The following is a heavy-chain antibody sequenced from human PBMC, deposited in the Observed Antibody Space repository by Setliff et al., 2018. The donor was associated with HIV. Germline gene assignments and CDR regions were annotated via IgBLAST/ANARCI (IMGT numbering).Heavy chain of an antibody. Sequence: SETLSLTCSVSGGSISTTNYYWGWVRQPPGKGIEWIGIIYYRGSAYYDLSLKSRVTLSVDTSKNSFSLNLTSVTAADTAVYFCARARGPPLPVLDLWGQGTLVTVSS. CDR1: GGSISTTNYY. V-gene: IGHV4-39*07. J-gene: IGHJ5*02. CDR3: ARARGPPLPVLDL. D-gene: IGHD3-10*01. CDR2: IYYRGSA.